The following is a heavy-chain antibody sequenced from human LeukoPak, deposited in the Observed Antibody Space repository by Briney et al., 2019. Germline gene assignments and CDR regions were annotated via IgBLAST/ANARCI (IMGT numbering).Heavy chain of an antibody. CDR2: IIPIFGTA. CDR1: GGTFSIYA. V-gene: IGHV1-69*05. D-gene: IGHD2-2*01. Sequence: TSVNLSCKASGGTFSIYAISWVPQAPAQGREWVGGIIPIFGTANYAQKFQGRVTITTYESTSTAYMELSCLRSEDTAVYYCARDGREVPAGYYYYMDVWGKGTTVTVSS. J-gene: IGHJ6*03. CDR3: ARDGREVPAGYYYYMDV.